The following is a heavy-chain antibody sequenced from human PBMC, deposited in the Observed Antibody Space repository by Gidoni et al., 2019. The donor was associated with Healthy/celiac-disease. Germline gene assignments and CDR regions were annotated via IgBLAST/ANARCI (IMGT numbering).Heavy chain of an antibody. CDR1: GGTFSSYT. D-gene: IGHD3-22*01. Sequence: QVQLVQSGAEVKKPGSSVKVSCKASGGTFSSYTISWVRQAPGQGLEWMGRIIPILGIANYAQKFQGRVTITADKSTSTAYMELSSLRSEDTAVYYCARDYYDSSGHYFDYWGQGTLVTVSS. V-gene: IGHV1-69*08. CDR3: ARDYYDSSGHYFDY. J-gene: IGHJ4*02. CDR2: IIPILGIA.